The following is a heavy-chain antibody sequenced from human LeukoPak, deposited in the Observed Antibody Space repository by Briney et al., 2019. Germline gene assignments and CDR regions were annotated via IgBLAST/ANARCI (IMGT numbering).Heavy chain of an antibody. D-gene: IGHD3-3*01. Sequence: KTSETLSLTCAVSGGSISSGGYSWNWIRQPPGKGLEWIGYIYHSGSTYYNPSLKSRVTISVDTSKNQFSLKLSSVTAADTAVYYCARGRRYDFWSGYYPPTDYYYGMDVWGQGTTVTVSS. CDR1: GGSISSGGYS. V-gene: IGHV4-30-2*01. CDR2: IYHSGST. J-gene: IGHJ6*02. CDR3: ARGRRYDFWSGYYPPTDYYYGMDV.